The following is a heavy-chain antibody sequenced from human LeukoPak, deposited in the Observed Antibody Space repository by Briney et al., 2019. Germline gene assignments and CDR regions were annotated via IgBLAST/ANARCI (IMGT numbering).Heavy chain of an antibody. CDR2: IYYSGST. J-gene: IGHJ6*03. Sequence: PSETLSLTCTVSGGSISSYYWSWIRQPPGKGLEWIGYIYYSGSTNYNPSLKSRVTISVDTSKNQFSLKLSSVTAADTAVYYCASGIVVVPAANYYMDVWGKGTTVTVSS. V-gene: IGHV4-59*01. CDR3: ASGIVVVPAANYYMDV. CDR1: GGSISSYY. D-gene: IGHD2-2*01.